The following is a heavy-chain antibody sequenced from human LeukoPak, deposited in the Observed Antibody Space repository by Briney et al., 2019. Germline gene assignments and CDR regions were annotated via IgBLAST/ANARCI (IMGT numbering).Heavy chain of an antibody. CDR2: ICYSGST. CDR1: GGSISTYY. D-gene: IGHD6-19*01. V-gene: IGHV4-59*01. CDR3: ARDRGSSGWTGYFDS. Sequence: SETLSLTCSVSGGSISTYYWSWIRQPPGKGLEWVGYICYSGSTNYNPSLKSRVTISVDTSKNQFSLKLSSVTAADTAVYYCARDRGSSGWTGYFDSWGRGTLVTVSS. J-gene: IGHJ4*02.